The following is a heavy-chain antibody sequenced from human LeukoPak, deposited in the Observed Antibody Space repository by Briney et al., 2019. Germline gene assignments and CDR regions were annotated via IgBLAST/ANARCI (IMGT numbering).Heavy chain of an antibody. D-gene: IGHD6-13*01. V-gene: IGHV1-18*01. Sequence: GASVKVSCTASGYTFTSYGISWVRQAPGQGLEWMGWISAYNGNTNYAQKLQGRVTMTTDTSTSTAYMELRSLRSDDTAVYYCARGSNRYSSSWYGYWGQGTLVTVSS. CDR2: ISAYNGNT. CDR3: ARGSNRYSSSWYGY. CDR1: GYTFTSYG. J-gene: IGHJ4*02.